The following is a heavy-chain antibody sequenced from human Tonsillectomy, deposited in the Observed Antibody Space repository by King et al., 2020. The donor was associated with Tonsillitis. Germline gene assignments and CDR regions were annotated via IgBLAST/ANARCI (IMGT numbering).Heavy chain of an antibody. J-gene: IGHJ4*02. CDR3: ARTLLWFGGEFDY. Sequence: QLVQSGAEVKKPGASVKVSCKASGYTFTGYYMHWVRQAPGKGLEWMGWINPNSGGTNYAQKVQGWVTMTRDTSISTAYMELSRLRSDDTAVYYCARTLLWFGGEFDYWGQGTLVTVSS. D-gene: IGHD3-10*01. CDR2: INPNSGGT. V-gene: IGHV1-2*04. CDR1: GYTFTGYY.